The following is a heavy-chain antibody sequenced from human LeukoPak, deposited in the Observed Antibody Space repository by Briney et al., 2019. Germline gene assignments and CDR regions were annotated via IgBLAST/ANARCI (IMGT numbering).Heavy chain of an antibody. CDR1: GFSFSTHW. J-gene: IGHJ4*02. V-gene: IGHV3-7*03. Sequence: GGSLRLSCVASGFSFSTHWMHWVRQAPGKGLEWVANIKPDGGEQYYVDSVKGRFTISRDNADNSLYLQLSSLRAEDTAVYYCAREQRTFDYWGQGILVTVSS. CDR3: AREQRTFDY. CDR2: IKPDGGEQ. D-gene: IGHD5-24*01.